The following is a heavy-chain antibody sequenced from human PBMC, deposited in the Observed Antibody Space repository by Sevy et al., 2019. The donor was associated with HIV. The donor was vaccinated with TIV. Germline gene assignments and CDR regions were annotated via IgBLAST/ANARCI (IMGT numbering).Heavy chain of an antibody. J-gene: IGHJ6*02. CDR2: IWYDGSNK. Sequence: GGSLRLSCAASGFTFSSYGMHWVRQAPGKGLEWVAVIWYDGSNKYYADSVKGRFTISRDNSKNTLYLQMNFLRAEDTAVYYCARDPTIFGIITGGMDVWGQGTTVTVSS. CDR1: GFTFSSYG. V-gene: IGHV3-33*01. D-gene: IGHD3-3*01. CDR3: ARDPTIFGIITGGMDV.